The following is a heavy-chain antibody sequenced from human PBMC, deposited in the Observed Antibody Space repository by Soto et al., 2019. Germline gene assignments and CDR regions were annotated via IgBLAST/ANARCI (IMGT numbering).Heavy chain of an antibody. CDR3: ARDLTCSGGSCYSPVSRYYYYYYMDV. CDR2: INAGNGNT. Sequence: ASVKGSCKASGYTFTSYAMHWVRQAPGQRLEWMGWINAGNGNTKYSQKFQGRVTITRDTSASTAYMELSSLRSEDTAVYYCARDLTCSGGSCYSPVSRYYYYYYMDVWGKGTTVTVSS. V-gene: IGHV1-3*01. CDR1: GYTFTSYA. D-gene: IGHD2-15*01. J-gene: IGHJ6*03.